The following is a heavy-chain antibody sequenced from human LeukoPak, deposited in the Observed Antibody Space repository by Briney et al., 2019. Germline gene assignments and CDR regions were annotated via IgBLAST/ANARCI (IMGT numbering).Heavy chain of an antibody. D-gene: IGHD1-1*01. V-gene: IGHV4-31*03. Sequence: TLSLTCTVSGGSIGSGGYYWNWIRQHPGKGLEWIGYIWYSGNTDYNPSLKSRVTISVDTSKKQFSLKLSSVTAADTAVYYCAGGTGTTGSDAFDIWGQGTTVTVSS. CDR3: AGGTGTTGSDAFDI. CDR1: GGSIGSGGYY. CDR2: IWYSGNT. J-gene: IGHJ3*02.